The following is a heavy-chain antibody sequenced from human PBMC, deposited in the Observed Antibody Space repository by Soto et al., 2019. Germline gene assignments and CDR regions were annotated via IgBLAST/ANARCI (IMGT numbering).Heavy chain of an antibody. CDR3: ARDPAGIAAAGNNWFDP. CDR2: ISAYNGNT. V-gene: IGHV1-18*01. J-gene: IGHJ5*02. D-gene: IGHD6-13*01. CDR1: GYTFSSYG. Sequence: QVQLVQSGAEVKKPGASVKVSCKASGYTFSSYGISWVRQAPGQGLEWMGWISAYNGNTNYAQKLQGRVTMTTDTSTSTAYMELRSLRSDDTAVYYCARDPAGIAAAGNNWFDPWGQGTLVTVSS.